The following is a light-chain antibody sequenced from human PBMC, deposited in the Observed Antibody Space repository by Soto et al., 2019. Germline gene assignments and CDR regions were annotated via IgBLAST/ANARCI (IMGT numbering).Light chain of an antibody. V-gene: IGLV1-47*01. CDR3: AAWDNSLSGPV. Sequence: QSVLTQPPSASGTPGQRVTISCSGSSSNIGSNYVYWYQQLPGTAPKLLIYRNNQRPSGVPDRFSGSNSDTSSSLPISGLPSEDEDDYYCAAWDNSLSGPVFGGGTKVTVL. CDR2: RNN. CDR1: SSNIGSNY. J-gene: IGLJ2*01.